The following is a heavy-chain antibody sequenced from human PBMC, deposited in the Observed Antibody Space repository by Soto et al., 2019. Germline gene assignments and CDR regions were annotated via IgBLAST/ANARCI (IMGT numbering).Heavy chain of an antibody. CDR1: GFTFGDYA. CDR3: TRASKGYCSSTSCYDAFDI. J-gene: IGHJ3*02. V-gene: IGHV3-49*04. CDR2: IRSKAYGGTK. Sequence: GGSLRLSCTASGFTFGDYAMSWVRQAPGKGLEWVGFIRSKAYGGTKEYAASVKGRFTISRDDSKSIAYLQMNSLKTEDTAVYYCTRASKGYCSSTSCYDAFDIWGQGTMVTVSS. D-gene: IGHD2-2*01.